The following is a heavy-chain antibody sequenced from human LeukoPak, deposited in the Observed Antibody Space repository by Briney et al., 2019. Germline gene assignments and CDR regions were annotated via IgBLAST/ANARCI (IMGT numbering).Heavy chain of an antibody. CDR1: GFTFTSSA. Sequence: VKVCCKAAGFTFTSSAMQWVRQARGHRLEGIGWIVVGSGNTHYAQKFQERVTITRDMSTSTAYMELSSLRSEDTAVYYCAAAPTNYYDSRGYYDYWGQGTLVTVSS. D-gene: IGHD3-22*01. V-gene: IGHV1-58*02. CDR3: AAAPTNYYDSRGYYDY. J-gene: IGHJ4*02. CDR2: IVVGSGNT.